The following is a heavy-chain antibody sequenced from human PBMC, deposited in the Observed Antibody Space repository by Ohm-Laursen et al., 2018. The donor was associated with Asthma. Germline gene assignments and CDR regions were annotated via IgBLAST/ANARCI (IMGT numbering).Heavy chain of an antibody. CDR2: IYYSGST. V-gene: IGHV4-59*07. Sequence: SDTLSLTCTVSGGSISSYYWSWIRQPPGKGLEWIGYIYYSGSTNYNPSLKSRVTISVDTSKNQFSLKLSSVTAADTAVYYCANFPDRDGYNWGQGTLVTVSS. CDR1: GGSISSYY. D-gene: IGHD5-24*01. CDR3: ANFPDRDGYN. J-gene: IGHJ4*02.